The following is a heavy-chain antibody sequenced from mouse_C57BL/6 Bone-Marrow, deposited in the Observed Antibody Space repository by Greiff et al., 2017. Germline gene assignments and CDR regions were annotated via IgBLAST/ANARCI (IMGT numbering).Heavy chain of an antibody. CDR2: IYPGDGDT. D-gene: IGHD3-3*01. V-gene: IGHV1-82*01. Sequence: QVQLKQSGPELVKPGASVKISCKASGYAFSSSWMNWVKQRPGKGLEWIGRIYPGDGDTNYNGKFKGKDTLTADKSSSTAYRQRSSLTSEDSAVYFCAWGCADFDYWGQGTTLTVSS. J-gene: IGHJ2*01. CDR1: GYAFSSSW. CDR3: AWGCADFDY.